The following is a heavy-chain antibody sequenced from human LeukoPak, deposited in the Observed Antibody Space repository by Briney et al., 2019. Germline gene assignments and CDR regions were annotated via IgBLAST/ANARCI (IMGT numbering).Heavy chain of an antibody. J-gene: IGHJ4*02. CDR3: RGVYGDYIRRVY. V-gene: IGHV3-21*01. CDR1: GFTFSSYS. Sequence: GGSLRLSCAASGFTFSSYSMNWVRQAPGKGLEWVSTISSSSSYIYYADSVKGRFTISRDNAKNSLYLQMNNLRAGDTAVYYCRGVYGDYIRRVYWGQGTLVTVSS. D-gene: IGHD4-17*01. CDR2: ISSSSSYI.